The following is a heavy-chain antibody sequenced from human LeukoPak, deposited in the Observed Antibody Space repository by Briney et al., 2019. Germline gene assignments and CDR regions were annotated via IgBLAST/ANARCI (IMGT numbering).Heavy chain of an antibody. CDR2: IIPILGIA. CDR3: ARDRLVGSSTY. Sequence: SVKVSCKASGGTFSSYAISWVRQAPGQGLEWMGRIIPILGIANYAQKFQGRVTITADKSTSTAYMELSSLRPEDTAVYYCARDRLVGSSTYWGQGTLVTVSS. CDR1: GGTFSSYA. D-gene: IGHD2-2*01. V-gene: IGHV1-69*04. J-gene: IGHJ4*02.